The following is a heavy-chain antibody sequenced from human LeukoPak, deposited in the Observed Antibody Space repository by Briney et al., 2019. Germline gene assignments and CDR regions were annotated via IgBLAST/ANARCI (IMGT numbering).Heavy chain of an antibody. CDR1: GGSFSGYY. D-gene: IGHD2-2*01. J-gene: IGHJ3*02. Sequence: PSETLSLTCAVYGGSFSGYYWSWIRQPPGKGLEWIGEINHSGSTNYNPSLKSRVTISVDTSKNQFSLKLSSVTAADTAVYYCARPGYCSSTSCYGAFDIWGQGTMVTVSS. V-gene: IGHV4-34*01. CDR2: INHSGST. CDR3: ARPGYCSSTSCYGAFDI.